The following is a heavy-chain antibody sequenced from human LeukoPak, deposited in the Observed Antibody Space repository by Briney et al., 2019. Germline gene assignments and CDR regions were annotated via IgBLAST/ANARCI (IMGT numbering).Heavy chain of an antibody. D-gene: IGHD3-16*01. Sequence: ASVKVSCKASGYTFTGYYVHWVRQAPGQGLEWMGWINPDSGGTNYAQKFQGRVTMTRDTSISTAYMELSRLRSDDTAVYYCARANFWGVTGYYYYMDVWGKGTTVTVSS. CDR2: INPDSGGT. J-gene: IGHJ6*03. CDR1: GYTFTGYY. V-gene: IGHV1-2*02. CDR3: ARANFWGVTGYYYYMDV.